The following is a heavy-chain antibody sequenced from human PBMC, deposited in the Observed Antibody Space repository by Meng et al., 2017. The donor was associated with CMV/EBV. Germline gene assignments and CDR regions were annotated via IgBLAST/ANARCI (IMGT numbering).Heavy chain of an antibody. V-gene: IGHV3-72*01. J-gene: IGHJ6*02. CDR1: GFTFTDHD. Sequence: GGSLRLSCAASGFTFTDHDMDWVRQAPGKGLEWVGRTRNKANSYTTGYAASVKGRFTISRDDSINSLYLQMSSLKTEDTTVYYCTRILDTQYPKYYGIDVWGRGTTVTVSS. CDR3: TRILDTQYPKYYGIDV. CDR2: TRNKANSYTT. D-gene: IGHD3-3*01.